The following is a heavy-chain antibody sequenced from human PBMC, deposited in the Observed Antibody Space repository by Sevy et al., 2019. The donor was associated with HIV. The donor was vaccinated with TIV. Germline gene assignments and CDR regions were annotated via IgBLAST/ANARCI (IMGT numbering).Heavy chain of an antibody. V-gene: IGHV1-46*01. Sequence: ASVKVSCKASGYTFTTYYIHWVRQATGQGLEWMGLIDPSGSTRYAQKFQGRVSMTGDTSTTTLYMELSSLTSEDTAVYYCARDRDLSGSYLEYYYYAMDVWGQGTTVTVSS. D-gene: IGHD1-26*01. CDR2: IDPSGST. J-gene: IGHJ6*02. CDR1: GYTFTTYY. CDR3: ARDRDLSGSYLEYYYYAMDV.